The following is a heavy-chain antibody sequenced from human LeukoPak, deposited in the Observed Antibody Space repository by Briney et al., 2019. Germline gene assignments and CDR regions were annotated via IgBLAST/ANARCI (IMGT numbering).Heavy chain of an antibody. CDR3: VRDSAFAFDI. D-gene: IGHD1-26*01. V-gene: IGHV3-21*01. CDR2: ITSSTDNI. CDR1: GFTFSLSS. J-gene: IGHJ3*02. Sequence: GGSLRLSCAASGFTFSLSSMNCVGEAPGTGLEWVSSITSSTDNIYYTDSVKGRFTVSTDNARTSLYLQMNSQRDEDTAVYYCVRDSAFAFDIWGQGTMVTVSS.